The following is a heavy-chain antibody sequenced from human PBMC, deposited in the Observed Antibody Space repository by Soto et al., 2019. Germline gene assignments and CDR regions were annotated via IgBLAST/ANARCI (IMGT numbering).Heavy chain of an antibody. CDR2: ISYSGST. CDR3: ARDWDSSGLFDP. V-gene: IGHV4-59*01. J-gene: IGHJ5*02. CDR1: GASITTYY. Sequence: PSETLSLTCSVSGASITTYYWILIRQPPGKGLEWIVSISYSGSTKYNPSLESRVMISLDTSKNQFSLRLTSVTAADTALYYCARDWDSSGLFDPWGQGALVTVS. D-gene: IGHD3-10*01.